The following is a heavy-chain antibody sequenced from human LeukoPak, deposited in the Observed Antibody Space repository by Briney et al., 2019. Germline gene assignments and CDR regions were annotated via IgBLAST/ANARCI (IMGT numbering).Heavy chain of an antibody. V-gene: IGHV1-69*04. D-gene: IGHD6-13*01. CDR2: IIPILGIA. Sequence: GASVKVSCKASGGTFSSYAISWVRQAPGQGLEWMGRIIPILGIANYAQKFQGRVTITADKSTSTAYMELSSLRSEDTAVYYCAKTGYKYSSSWYEYKRAMVFDYWGQGTLVTVSS. J-gene: IGHJ4*02. CDR1: GGTFSSYA. CDR3: AKTGYKYSSSWYEYKRAMVFDY.